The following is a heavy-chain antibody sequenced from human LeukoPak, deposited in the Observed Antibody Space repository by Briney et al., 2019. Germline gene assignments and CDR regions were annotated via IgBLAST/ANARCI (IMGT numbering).Heavy chain of an antibody. D-gene: IGHD3-3*01. CDR2: ISYDGSNK. CDR1: GFAFSTFG. CDR3: ARPRYDFWSGYSPLEY. V-gene: IGHV3-30*03. Sequence: GGSLRLSCAASGFAFSTFGMEWVRQAPGKGLEWVAVISYDGSNKYYADSVKGRFTVSRDNSKNTLYLQMSSLRAEDTALYYCARPRYDFWSGYSPLEYWGQGTLVTVSS. J-gene: IGHJ4*02.